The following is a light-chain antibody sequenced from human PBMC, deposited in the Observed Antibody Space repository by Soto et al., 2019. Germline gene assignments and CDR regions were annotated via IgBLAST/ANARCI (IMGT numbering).Light chain of an antibody. CDR2: GAS. J-gene: IGKJ1*01. CDR3: QQYNNWQT. V-gene: IGKV3-15*01. Sequence: EIVMTQSPATLSVSPGERATLSCRASQSVSSNLAWYQQKPGQAPRLLIYGASTRATGIPARFSGSGSGTEFTLTISSQQSEAFAVYYCQQYNNWQTFGQGTKVEIK. CDR1: QSVSSN.